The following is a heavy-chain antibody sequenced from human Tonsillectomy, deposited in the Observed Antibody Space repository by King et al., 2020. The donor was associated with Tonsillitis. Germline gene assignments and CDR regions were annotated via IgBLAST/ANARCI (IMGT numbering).Heavy chain of an antibody. CDR1: GFTFNIYS. CDR2: ISSSSSTI. V-gene: IGHV3-48*01. J-gene: IGHJ5*02. D-gene: IGHD1-7*01. Sequence: VQLVESGGGLVQPGGSLRLYCPASGFTFNIYSMNLVRQAPGKGLEWVSYISSSSSTIYYADPVKGRFTISRDNAKNSLYLQMNSLSAEDTAVYYCARSRAGTTRWFDPWGQGTLVTVSS. CDR3: ARSRAGTTRWFDP.